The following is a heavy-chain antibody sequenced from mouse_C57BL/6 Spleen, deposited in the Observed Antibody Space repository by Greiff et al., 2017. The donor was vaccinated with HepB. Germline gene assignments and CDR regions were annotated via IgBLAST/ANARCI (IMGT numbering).Heavy chain of an antibody. Sequence: QVQLQQPGAELVRPGSSVKLSCKASGYTFTSYWMDWVKQRPGQGLEWIGNIYPSDSETHYNQKFKDKATLTVDKSSSTAYMQLSSLTSEDSAVYYCARMGIVELRYFDVWGTGTTATVSS. CDR2: IYPSDSET. CDR3: ARMGIVELRYFDV. D-gene: IGHD2-1*01. J-gene: IGHJ1*03. V-gene: IGHV1-61*01. CDR1: GYTFTSYW.